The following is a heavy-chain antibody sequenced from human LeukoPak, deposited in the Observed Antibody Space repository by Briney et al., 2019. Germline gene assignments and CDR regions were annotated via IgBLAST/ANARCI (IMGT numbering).Heavy chain of an antibody. CDR3: ARDLKYQLLLGWFDP. Sequence: ASVTVSCKASGYTFTVYYIHCVRQAPGQGLEWMGRINHNNGATNYAQKFQGRVTVTRDTSISIVYMELRRLRSDDTAVYYCARDLKYQLLLGWFDPWGQGSVVTVSS. D-gene: IGHD2-21*01. V-gene: IGHV1-2*06. CDR2: INHNNGAT. CDR1: GYTFTVYY. J-gene: IGHJ5*02.